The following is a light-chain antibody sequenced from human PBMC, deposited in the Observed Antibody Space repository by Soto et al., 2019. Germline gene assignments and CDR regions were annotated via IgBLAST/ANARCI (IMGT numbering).Light chain of an antibody. Sequence: VLTQSPATLSVSPLERLNLSCRASQSAISNLAWYQQKPGQTPRLLIYDASTRAAGIPARFSGSGSGTEFTLTISSLLSEDFAVYYCHQYYMWPLSFGGGTKVDIK. CDR1: QSAISN. CDR3: HQYYMWPLS. CDR2: DAS. J-gene: IGKJ4*01. V-gene: IGKV3-15*01.